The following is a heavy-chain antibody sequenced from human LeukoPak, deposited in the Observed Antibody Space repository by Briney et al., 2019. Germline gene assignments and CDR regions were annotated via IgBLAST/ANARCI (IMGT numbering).Heavy chain of an antibody. Sequence: SSETLSLTCTVSGRSISSYYWSWIRQPPGKGQEWIGYIYYSGTTYYNPSLKSRVTISVDTSKNQFSLKLNSVTAADTAVYYCARVSSRGWTDFDYWGQGTPVTVSS. CDR2: IYYSGTT. CDR3: ARVSSRGWTDFDY. D-gene: IGHD6-19*01. J-gene: IGHJ4*02. V-gene: IGHV4-59*01. CDR1: GRSISSYY.